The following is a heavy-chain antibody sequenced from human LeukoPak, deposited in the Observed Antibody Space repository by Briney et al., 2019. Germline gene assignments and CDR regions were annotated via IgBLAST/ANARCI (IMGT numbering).Heavy chain of an antibody. CDR3: ARTRGSSDWYRGLNFDC. CDR2: IKQDGSEK. Sequence: GGSLRLSCAASGFTFSSYWMSWVRQAPGKGLEWVANIKQDGSEKYYVDSVKGRFTISRDNAKNSLYVQMNSLRADDTAVYYCARTRGSSDWYRGLNFDCWGQGTLVTVSS. CDR1: GFTFSSYW. V-gene: IGHV3-7*01. J-gene: IGHJ4*02. D-gene: IGHD6-19*01.